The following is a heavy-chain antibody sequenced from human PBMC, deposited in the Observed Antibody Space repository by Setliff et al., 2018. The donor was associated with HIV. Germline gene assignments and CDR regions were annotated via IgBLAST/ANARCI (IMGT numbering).Heavy chain of an antibody. D-gene: IGHD6-19*01. CDR1: GFTFSGAE. CDR3: LLPCTSGWHNWADP. V-gene: IGHV3-73*01. Sequence: GESLKISFAASGFTFSGAEIHWVRQVSGKGLEWVGRIRSKADKYATDYGASAKGRFIISRDDSKKTAYLQMSSLRAEDTAMYYCLLPCTSGWHNWADPWGQGTLVTVSS. CDR2: IRSKADKYAT. J-gene: IGHJ5*02.